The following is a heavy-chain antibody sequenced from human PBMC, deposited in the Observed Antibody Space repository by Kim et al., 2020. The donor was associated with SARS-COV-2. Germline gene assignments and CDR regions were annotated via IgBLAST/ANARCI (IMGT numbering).Heavy chain of an antibody. J-gene: IGHJ4*02. CDR1: EFIFTNYY. Sequence: GGSLRLSCTVPEFIFTNYYMTWVRQAPGKGLEWVANITPDGSGKFHVDSVNGRFTISRDNTKNSLDLQMNSLRAEDTAVYHCARNYYFYFDFWGQGTLVTVSA. V-gene: IGHV3-7*01. D-gene: IGHD3-10*01. CDR2: ITPDGSGK. CDR3: ARNYYFYFDF.